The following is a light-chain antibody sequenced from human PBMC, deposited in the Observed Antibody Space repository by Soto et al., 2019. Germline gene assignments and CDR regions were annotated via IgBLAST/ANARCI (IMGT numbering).Light chain of an antibody. V-gene: IGKV3-20*01. CDR3: QQYGSSPGT. Sequence: EIVLTQSPGTLSLSPGERATLSCRASQSVSDNYLAWYQQKPGQAPRLLIYAASSRATGIPDRFSGSGSGTDFTFTISRLEPEDFVVYYCQQYGSSPGTFGQGTKV. CDR1: QSVSDNY. CDR2: AAS. J-gene: IGKJ1*01.